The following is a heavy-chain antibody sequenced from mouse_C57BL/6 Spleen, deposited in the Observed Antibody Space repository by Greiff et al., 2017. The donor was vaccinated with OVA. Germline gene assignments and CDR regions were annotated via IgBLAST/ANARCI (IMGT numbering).Heavy chain of an antibody. CDR2: IRTIVNGYTT. J-gene: IGHJ1*03. CDR1: GFTFTDHY. V-gene: IGHV7-3*01. Sequence: EVQLVESGGGLVQPGGSLSLSCAASGFTFTDHYMSWVRQPPGTALEWLGFIRTIVNGYTTEYIASVKGRFTISRDNSQSILYLQMNALRAEDSATYYCARYGGSHWYFDVWGTGTTVTVSS. D-gene: IGHD1-1*01. CDR3: ARYGGSHWYFDV.